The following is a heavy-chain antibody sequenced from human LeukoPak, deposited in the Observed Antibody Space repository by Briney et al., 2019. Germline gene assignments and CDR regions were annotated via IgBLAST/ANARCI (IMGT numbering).Heavy chain of an antibody. CDR2: IYPGDSDT. D-gene: IGHD6-13*01. CDR1: GYSFATYW. V-gene: IGHV5-51*01. Sequence: GESLKISCKGSGYSFATYWTGWVRQMPGKGLEWMGIIYPGDSDTMYSPSFQGQVTISVDKSISTAYLQWSSLKASDTAMYYCARRQISATDTNWFDPWGQGTLVIVSS. CDR3: ARRQISATDTNWFDP. J-gene: IGHJ5*02.